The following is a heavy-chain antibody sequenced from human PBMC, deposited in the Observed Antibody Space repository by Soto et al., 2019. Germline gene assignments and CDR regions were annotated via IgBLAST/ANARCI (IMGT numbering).Heavy chain of an antibody. Sequence: GASVKVSCKASGGTFSSYAISWVRQAPGQGLEWMGGIIPIFGTANYAQKFQGRVTITADKSTSTAYMELSSLRSEDTAVYYCARGDPGSYPFDYWGQGTLVTVSS. CDR1: GGTFSSYA. D-gene: IGHD1-26*01. CDR2: IIPIFGTA. V-gene: IGHV1-69*06. J-gene: IGHJ4*02. CDR3: ARGDPGSYPFDY.